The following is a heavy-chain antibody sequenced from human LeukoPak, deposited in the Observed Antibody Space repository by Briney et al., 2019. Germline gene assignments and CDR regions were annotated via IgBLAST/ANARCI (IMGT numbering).Heavy chain of an antibody. CDR2: MNPNSGNR. CDR3: ARGQGVYGDYYYRGMDV. Sequence: ASVTVSCKASGYTFTSYDINWVRQATGQGLEWMGWMNPNSGNRGYAQKFQGRVTMTRNTSISTAYMELSSLRSEDTAVYYCARGQGVYGDYYYRGMDVWGQGTTVTVSS. CDR1: GYTFTSYD. V-gene: IGHV1-8*01. D-gene: IGHD4-17*01. J-gene: IGHJ6*02.